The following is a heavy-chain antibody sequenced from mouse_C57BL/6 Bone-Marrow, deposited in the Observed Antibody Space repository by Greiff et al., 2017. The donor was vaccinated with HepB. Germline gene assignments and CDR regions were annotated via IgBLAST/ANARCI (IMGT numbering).Heavy chain of an antibody. J-gene: IGHJ2*01. CDR1: GYTFTDYY. Sequence: EVQLQQSGPELVKPGASVKISCKASGYTFTDYYMNWVKQSHGKSLEWIGDINPNNGGTSYNQKFKGKATLTVDKSSSTAYMELRSLTSEDSAVYYCARERGGGLLRRLFDYWGQGTTLTVSS. CDR3: ARERGGGLLRRLFDY. CDR2: INPNNGGT. V-gene: IGHV1-26*01. D-gene: IGHD2-3*01.